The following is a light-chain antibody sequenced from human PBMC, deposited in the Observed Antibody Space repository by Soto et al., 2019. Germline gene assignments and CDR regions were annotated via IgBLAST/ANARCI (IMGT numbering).Light chain of an antibody. CDR3: SSYTSTNTPV. CDR2: EVT. Sequence: QSALTQPASVSGSPGQSITISCTGTSSDVGGYNYVSWYQQHPGKAPKLMIYEVTNRPSGVSNRFSGSKSVNTASLTISGLQAEDEADYYCSSYTSTNTPVFGSGTQLTVL. V-gene: IGLV2-14*01. J-gene: IGLJ1*01. CDR1: SSDVGGYNY.